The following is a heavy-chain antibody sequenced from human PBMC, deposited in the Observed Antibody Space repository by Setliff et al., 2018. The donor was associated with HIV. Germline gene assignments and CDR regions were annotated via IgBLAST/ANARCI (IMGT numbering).Heavy chain of an antibody. CDR2: ISAYNGNT. D-gene: IGHD1-20*01. Sequence: ASVKVSCKTSGYTFTSYGISWVRQAPGQGLEWMGWISAYNGNTNYAQKFQGRVTMTRDTSISTAYMELSRLRSDDTAVYYCARRNWNDGVDYWGQGTLVTVSS. V-gene: IGHV1-18*01. CDR3: ARRNWNDGVDY. J-gene: IGHJ4*02. CDR1: GYTFTSYG.